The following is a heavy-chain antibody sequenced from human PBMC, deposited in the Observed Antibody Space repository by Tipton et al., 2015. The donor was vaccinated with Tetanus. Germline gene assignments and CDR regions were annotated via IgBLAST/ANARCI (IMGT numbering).Heavy chain of an antibody. CDR3: ARDQARGARGWNYFDS. V-gene: IGHV4-31*03. CDR1: GGSLSRGGYY. D-gene: IGHD6-6*01. J-gene: IGHJ4*02. Sequence: CTVSGGSLSRGGYYWTWIRQNPGKGLEWIGDIYFSGSTYYNPSLKSRVTISVDTSKNQFSLRLNSVTAADTAVYYCARDQARGARGWNYFDSWGQGTLVTVSS. CDR2: IYFSGST.